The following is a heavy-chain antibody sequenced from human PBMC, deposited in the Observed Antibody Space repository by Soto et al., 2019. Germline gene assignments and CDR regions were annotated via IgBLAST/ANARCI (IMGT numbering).Heavy chain of an antibody. CDR2: LIGGHYGT. D-gene: IGHD3-10*01. CDR3: AKGKSTGDIDWFDP. CDR1: GFTLQNYA. V-gene: IGHV3-23*01. Sequence: PGGSLRLSCTASGFTLQNYAMAWVRQAPGKGLEWVSTLIGGHYGTAYSYSVKGRFTVSRDNSKNCLYLQMNSLGVEDTAMYFCAKGKSTGDIDWFDPWCQGSLVTVSS. J-gene: IGHJ5*02.